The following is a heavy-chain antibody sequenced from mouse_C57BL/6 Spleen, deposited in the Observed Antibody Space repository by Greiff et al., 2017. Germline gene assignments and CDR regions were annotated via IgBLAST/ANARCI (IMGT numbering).Heavy chain of an antibody. CDR1: GFTFSDYG. CDR3: ARQSDGSSYGDYAMGC. Sequence: EVQGVESGGGLVQPGGSLKLSCAASGFTFSDYGMAWVRQAPRKGPEWVAFISNLAYSIYYADNVTGRFTMSKENAKNTTDLEMSSLRSEDTAMYYCARQSDGSSYGDYAMGCWGQGTSVTVSS. D-gene: IGHD1-1*01. V-gene: IGHV5-15*01. CDR2: ISNLAYSI. J-gene: IGHJ4*01.